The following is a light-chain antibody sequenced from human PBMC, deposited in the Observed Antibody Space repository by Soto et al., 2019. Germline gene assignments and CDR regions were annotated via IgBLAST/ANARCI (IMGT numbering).Light chain of an antibody. CDR1: SSDVGGYNY. J-gene: IGLJ1*01. Sequence: QSALTQPASVSGSPGQSITISCTGTSSDVGGYNYVSWYQQHPGKAPKLMIYDVSNRPSGVSNRFSGSKSGNTASLTISGVQAEDEADYYCSSYTRSSTLGVFGTGTKVTVL. V-gene: IGLV2-14*01. CDR2: DVS. CDR3: SSYTRSSTLGV.